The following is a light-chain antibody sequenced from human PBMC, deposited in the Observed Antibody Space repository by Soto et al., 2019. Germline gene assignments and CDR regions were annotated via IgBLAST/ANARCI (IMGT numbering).Light chain of an antibody. J-gene: IGKJ1*01. Sequence: DIQMTQSPSSLSASVEDTVTISCRASQGLGNYLAWYQQKPGRLPQLLIFDASSLEPGVPSRFRGSRSGTDFILIINNLQPEDAATYYCQKYDSAPWTFGQGNKVQIK. CDR3: QKYDSAPWT. CDR1: QGLGNY. CDR2: DAS. V-gene: IGKV1-27*01.